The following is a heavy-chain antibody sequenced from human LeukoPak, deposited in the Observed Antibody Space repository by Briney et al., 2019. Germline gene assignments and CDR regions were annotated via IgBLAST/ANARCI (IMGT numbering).Heavy chain of an antibody. CDR1: GGSISSYY. D-gene: IGHD3-9*01. CDR2: IYTSGST. J-gene: IGHJ4*02. Sequence: SETLSLTCTVSGGSISSYYWSWIRQPAGKGLEWIGRIYTSGSTNYNPSLKSRVTMSVDTSKNQFSLKLSSVTAADTAVYYCARDSRRYFDWLFDYWGQGTLVTVSS. CDR3: ARDSRRYFDWLFDY. V-gene: IGHV4-4*07.